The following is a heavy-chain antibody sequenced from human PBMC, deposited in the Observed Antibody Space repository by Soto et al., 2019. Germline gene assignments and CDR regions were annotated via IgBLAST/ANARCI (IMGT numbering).Heavy chain of an antibody. D-gene: IGHD1-1*01. CDR2: INPNTGVT. CDR3: ARGGYLPVNWFDP. Sequence: QVQLVQSGAEVKKPGASVKVCCKASGYTLTGYYMHWVRQAPGQGLEWLGWINPNTGVTKYAHDFQGRVTMTRDTSISTTYMELSRLRSDDTAVYYCARGGYLPVNWFDPWGQGTLVTVSS. V-gene: IGHV1-2*07. CDR1: GYTLTGYY. J-gene: IGHJ5*02.